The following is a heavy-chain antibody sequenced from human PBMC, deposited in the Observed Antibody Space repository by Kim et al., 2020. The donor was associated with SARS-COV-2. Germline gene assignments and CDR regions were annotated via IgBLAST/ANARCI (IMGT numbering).Heavy chain of an antibody. Sequence: GGSLRLSCAASGFTFSSYGMHWVRQAPGKGLEWVAVISYDGSNKYYADSVKGRFTISRDNSKNTLYLQMNSRRAEDTAVYYCARDLGNSYYYGMDVWGQGTTVTVSS. V-gene: IGHV3-33*05. J-gene: IGHJ6*02. CDR1: GFTFSSYG. CDR2: ISYDGSNK. CDR3: ARDLGNSYYYGMDV.